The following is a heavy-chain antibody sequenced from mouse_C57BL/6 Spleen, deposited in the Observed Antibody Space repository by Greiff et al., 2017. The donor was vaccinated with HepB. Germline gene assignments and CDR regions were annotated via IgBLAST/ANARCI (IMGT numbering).Heavy chain of an antibody. J-gene: IGHJ2*01. V-gene: IGHV5-6*02. CDR1: GFTFSSYG. D-gene: IGHD2-1*01. Sequence: DVKLVESGGDLVKPGGSLKLSCAASGFTFSSYGMSWVRQTPDKRLEWVATISSGGSYTYYPDSVKGRFTISRDNAKNTLYLQMSSLKSEDTAMYYCAREEYGNYYFDYWGQGTTLTVSS. CDR2: ISSGGSYT. CDR3: AREEYGNYYFDY.